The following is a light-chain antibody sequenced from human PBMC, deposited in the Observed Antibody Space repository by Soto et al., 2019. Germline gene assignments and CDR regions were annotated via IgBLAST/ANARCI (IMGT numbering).Light chain of an antibody. CDR3: QQSYSQLITT. J-gene: IGKJ1*01. Sequence: DIQMTQSPSSLSASVGDRVTITCRASQSISSYLNWYQQKPGKAPKLLIYAASSLQSGVPSRFSGSGSGTDFTITISSLQPEEFATYYCQQSYSQLITTFGQGTKVEIK. CDR2: AAS. V-gene: IGKV1-39*01. CDR1: QSISSY.